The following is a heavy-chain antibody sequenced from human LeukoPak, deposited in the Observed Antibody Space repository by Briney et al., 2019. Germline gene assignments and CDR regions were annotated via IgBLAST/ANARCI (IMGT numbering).Heavy chain of an antibody. Sequence: PSETLSLTCTVSGGSISSYYWSWIRQPPGKGLEWIGEINHSGSTNYNPSLKSRVTISVDTSKNQFSLKLSSVTAADTAVYYCARTKAPVTRYFDYWGQGTLVTVSS. CDR1: GGSISSYY. J-gene: IGHJ4*02. CDR2: INHSGST. V-gene: IGHV4-34*01. CDR3: ARTKAPVTRYFDY.